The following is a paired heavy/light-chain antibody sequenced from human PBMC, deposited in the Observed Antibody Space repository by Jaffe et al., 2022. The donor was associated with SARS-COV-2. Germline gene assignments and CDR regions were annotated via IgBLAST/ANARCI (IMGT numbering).Heavy chain of an antibody. V-gene: IGHV4-61*02. D-gene: IGHD5-18*01. CDR1: GGSISSNDYY. CDR3: ARDVDTAMALTGNREGPYGLDV. Sequence: QVQLQESGPGLVKPSQTLSLTCFVSGGSISSNDYYWSWIRQPAGKGLEWIGRIYPSGSTNYNPSLKSRLTISIDTPKNQFSLKLSSVTAADTAVYYCARDVDTAMALTGNREGPYGLDVWGQGTTVTVSS. J-gene: IGHJ6*02. CDR2: IYPSGST.
Light chain of an antibody. CDR2: WAS. J-gene: IGKJ2*01. Sequence: DIVMTQSPDSLAVSLGERATINCRSSRSVLFTSNNKNYLAWYQHKPGQPPKLLIYWASTRESGVPDRFSGSGSGTDFTLTISSLQAEDVAVYYCQQYYSSPFTFGQGTKLEIK. V-gene: IGKV4-1*01. CDR3: QQYYSSPFT. CDR1: RSVLFTSNNKNY.